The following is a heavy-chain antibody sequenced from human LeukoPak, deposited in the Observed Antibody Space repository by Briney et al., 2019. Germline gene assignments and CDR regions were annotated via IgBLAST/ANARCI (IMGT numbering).Heavy chain of an antibody. CDR2: IYYSGST. CDR1: GGSISSSSYY. V-gene: IGHV4-39*01. D-gene: IGHD3-22*01. J-gene: IGHJ4*02. CDR3: ARSYDSSGRDY. Sequence: SETLSLTCTVSGGSISSSSYYWGWVRQPPGKGLEWIGNIYYSGSTYYNPSLKSRVTISVDTSKNQFSLKLSSVTAADTAVYYRARSYDSSGRDYWGQGTLVTVSS.